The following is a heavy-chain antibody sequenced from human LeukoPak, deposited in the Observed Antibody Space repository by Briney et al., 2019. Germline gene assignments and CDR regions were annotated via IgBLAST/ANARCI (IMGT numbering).Heavy chain of an antibody. J-gene: IGHJ3*02. CDR2: IYPGDSDT. CDR3: SRPQYSSTWYWAFDI. V-gene: IGHV5-51*01. D-gene: IGHD6-13*01. CDR1: GYIFTSYW. Sequence: GESLKISCKGSGYIFTSYWIGWVRQMPGKGLEWMGIIYPGDSDTRYSPSFQGQVTISADKSISTAYLQWSSLKASDSAVYYCSRPQYSSTWYWAFDIWGQGAMVTVSS.